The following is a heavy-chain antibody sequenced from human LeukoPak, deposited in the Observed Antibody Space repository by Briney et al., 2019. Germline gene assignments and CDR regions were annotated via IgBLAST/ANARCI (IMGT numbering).Heavy chain of an antibody. Sequence: ASVKVSCKASGYTFTGYYMHWVRQAPGQGLEWMGWINPNSGGTNYAQKFQGRVTKTRDTSISTAYMELSRLRSGDTAVYYCASNPKGGYCSGGSCRTYYYYYYGMDVWGQGTTVTVSS. J-gene: IGHJ6*02. CDR3: ASNPKGGYCSGGSCRTYYYYYYGMDV. CDR2: INPNSGGT. D-gene: IGHD2-15*01. CDR1: GYTFTGYY. V-gene: IGHV1-2*02.